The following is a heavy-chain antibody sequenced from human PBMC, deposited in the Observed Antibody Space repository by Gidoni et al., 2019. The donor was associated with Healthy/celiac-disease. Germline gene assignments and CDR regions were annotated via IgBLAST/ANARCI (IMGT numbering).Heavy chain of an antibody. V-gene: IGHV3-9*01. Sequence: EVQLVESGGGLVQPGRSLRLSCAASGFTFDDYAMHWVRQAPGKGLEWVSGISWNSGSIGYADSVKGRFTISRDNAKNSLYLQMNSLRAEDTALYYCAKGWSMTTVTSFDYWGQGTLVTVSS. CDR3: AKGWSMTTVTSFDY. CDR1: GFTFDDYA. D-gene: IGHD4-17*01. J-gene: IGHJ4*02. CDR2: ISWNSGSI.